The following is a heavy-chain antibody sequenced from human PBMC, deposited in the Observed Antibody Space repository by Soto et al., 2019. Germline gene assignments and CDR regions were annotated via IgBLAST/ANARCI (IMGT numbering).Heavy chain of an antibody. CDR1: GFTFSSYA. CDR3: ARDQAYYYDSSGYYRRHYYGMDV. CDR2: ISGSGGST. J-gene: IGHJ6*02. D-gene: IGHD3-22*01. V-gene: IGHV3-23*01. Sequence: GGSLRLSCAAPGFTFSSYAMSWVRQAPGKGLEWVSAISGSGGSTYYADSVKGRFTISRDNSKNTLYLQMNSLRAEDTAVNYCARDQAYYYDSSGYYRRHYYGMDVWGQGTTVTVSS.